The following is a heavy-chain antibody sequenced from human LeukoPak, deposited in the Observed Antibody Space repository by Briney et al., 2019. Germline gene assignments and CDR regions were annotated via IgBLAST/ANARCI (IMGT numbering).Heavy chain of an antibody. V-gene: IGHV1-24*01. D-gene: IGHD3-3*01. Sequence: GASVKVSCKVSGYTLTELSMHWVRQAPGNGLERMGGFDPEDGETIYAQKFQGRVTMTEDTSTDTAYMELSSLRSEDTAVYYCATDGPFRFLEWGFDYWGQGTLVTVSS. J-gene: IGHJ4*02. CDR2: FDPEDGET. CDR1: GYTLTELS. CDR3: ATDGPFRFLEWGFDY.